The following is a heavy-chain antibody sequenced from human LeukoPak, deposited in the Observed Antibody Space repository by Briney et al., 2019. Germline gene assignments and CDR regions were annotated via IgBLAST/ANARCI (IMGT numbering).Heavy chain of an antibody. CDR2: IYRTGTSK. CDR3: ELDAHDFRPSDIWFDP. V-gene: IGHV3-48*03. J-gene: IGHJ5*02. CDR1: LFTLSSYN. D-gene: IGHD2/OR15-2a*01. Sequence: GGSLRLSCVGSLFTLSSYNLNWVRQALGRGVEGLSHIYRTGTSKYYADSVQGRFTVSRDNGKNSLYLEMNSLTVEDAAVYYCELDAHDFRPSDIWFDPRGQGTLVTVSS.